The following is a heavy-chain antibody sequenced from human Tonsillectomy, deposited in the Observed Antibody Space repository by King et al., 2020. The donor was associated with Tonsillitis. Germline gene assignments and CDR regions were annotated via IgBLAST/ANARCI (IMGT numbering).Heavy chain of an antibody. CDR2: VFFTGTT. Sequence: QLQESGPGLVKPSETLSLTCTVSGDSISSYYWSWVRQPPGKGLEWIGHVFFTGTTNYNPSLKSRGTISLDTSKNQFSLKLTSVIAADTAVYYCAGLTTVTSVLDSWGQGTLVTVSS. V-gene: IGHV4-59*08. CDR1: GDSISSYY. D-gene: IGHD4-17*01. J-gene: IGHJ4*02. CDR3: AGLTTVTSVLDS.